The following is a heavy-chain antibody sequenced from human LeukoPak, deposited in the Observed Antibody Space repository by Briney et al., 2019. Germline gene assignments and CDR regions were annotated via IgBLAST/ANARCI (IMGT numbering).Heavy chain of an antibody. J-gene: IGHJ4*02. CDR2: INPNSGGT. CDR3: ARATGYCSGGSCYSWYYFDY. V-gene: IGHV1-2*02. CDR1: GYTFTGYY. D-gene: IGHD2-15*01. Sequence: ASVKASCKASGYTFTGYYMHWVRQAPGQGLEWMGWINPNSGGTNYAQKFQGRVTMTRDTPISTAYMELSRLRSDDTAVYYCARATGYCSGGSCYSWYYFDYWGQGTLVTVSS.